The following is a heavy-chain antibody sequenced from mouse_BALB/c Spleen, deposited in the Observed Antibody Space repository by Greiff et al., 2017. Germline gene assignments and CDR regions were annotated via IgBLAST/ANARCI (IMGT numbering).Heavy chain of an antibody. V-gene: IGHV5-12-2*01. D-gene: IGHD3-2*01. Sequence: DVQLVESGGGLVQPGGSLKLSCAASGFTFSSYTMSWVRQTPEKRLEWVAYISNGGGSTYYPDTVKGRFTISRDNAKNTLYLQMSSLKSEDTAMYYCARRDSSGYFDYWGQGTTLTVSS. CDR2: ISNGGGST. J-gene: IGHJ2*01. CDR3: ARRDSSGYFDY. CDR1: GFTFSSYT.